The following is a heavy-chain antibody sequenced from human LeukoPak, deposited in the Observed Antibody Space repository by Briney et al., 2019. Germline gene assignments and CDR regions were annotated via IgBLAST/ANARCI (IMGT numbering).Heavy chain of an antibody. CDR1: GGTFSSYA. D-gene: IGHD4-17*01. Sequence: ASVKVSCKASGGTFSSYAISWVRQAPGQGLEWMGWINPNSGGTNYAQKFQGRVTMTRDTSISTAYMELSRLRSDDTAVYYCARGDYGADWGQGTLVTVSS. CDR2: INPNSGGT. J-gene: IGHJ4*02. V-gene: IGHV1-2*02. CDR3: ARGDYGAD.